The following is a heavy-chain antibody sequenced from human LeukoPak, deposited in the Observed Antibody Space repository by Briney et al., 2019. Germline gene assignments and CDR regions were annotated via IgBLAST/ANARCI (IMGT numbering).Heavy chain of an antibody. CDR3: AKVADYGDYFDY. CDR2: ISGSGGST. V-gene: IGHV3-23*01. CDR1: GFTFSSYA. Sequence: GGSLRLSCAPSGFTFSSYAMNWVRQAPGKGLEWVSAISGSGGSTYYADSVKGRFTISRDNSKNTLYLQMNSLRAGDTAVYYCAKVADYGDYFDYWGQGTLVTVSS. J-gene: IGHJ4*02. D-gene: IGHD4-17*01.